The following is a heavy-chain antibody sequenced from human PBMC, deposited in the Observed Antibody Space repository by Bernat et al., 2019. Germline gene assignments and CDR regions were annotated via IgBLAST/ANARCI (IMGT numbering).Heavy chain of an antibody. CDR1: GFTFSNAW. D-gene: IGHD3-10*01. V-gene: IGHV3-15*01. CDR2: IKSKTDGETT. Sequence: EVQLVESGGGLVKPGGSLRLSCAASGFTFSNAWMSWVRQAPGKGLEWVGRIKSKTDGETTDYAATVKGRFTITRDDSNSTRYLQMNSLKPEETAVYYGTTDGRYYGSGVYYYMDVWGKGTTVTVSS. J-gene: IGHJ6*03. CDR3: TTDGRYYGSGVYYYMDV.